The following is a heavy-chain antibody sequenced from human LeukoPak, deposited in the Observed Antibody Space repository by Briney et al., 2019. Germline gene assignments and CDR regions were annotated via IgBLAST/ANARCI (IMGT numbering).Heavy chain of an antibody. V-gene: IGHV3-9*01. CDR2: ISWNSGSI. Sequence: GGSLRLSCAASGFTFDDYAMHWVRQAPGKGLEWVSGISWNSGSIGYADSVKGRFTISRDNAKNSLYLQMNSLRAEDTALYYCARDTSLTQFDYWGQGTLVTVSS. J-gene: IGHJ4*02. CDR3: ARDTSLTQFDY. CDR1: GFTFDDYA.